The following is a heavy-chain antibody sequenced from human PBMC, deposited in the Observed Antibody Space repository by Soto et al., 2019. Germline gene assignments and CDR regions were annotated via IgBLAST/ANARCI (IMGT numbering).Heavy chain of an antibody. J-gene: IGHJ5*02. CDR1: SGSITSDGYY. V-gene: IGHV4-31*03. Sequence: SETLSLTCTVSSGSITSDGYYWSWLRQSPGKGLEWIGYIYNNGRTYYNPSLESRVTISIDTPNQQFSLSLRSVSAADTAVYYCARDRVIRSTSLAHWFDPWGPGTQVT. CDR3: ARDRVIRSTSLAHWFDP. CDR2: IYNNGRT. D-gene: IGHD3-10*01.